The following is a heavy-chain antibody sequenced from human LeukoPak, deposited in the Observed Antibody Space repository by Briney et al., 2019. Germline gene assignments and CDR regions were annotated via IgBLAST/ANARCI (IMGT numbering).Heavy chain of an antibody. J-gene: IGHJ5*02. Sequence: GGSLRLSCAASGFTFSSYWMHGVRQAPGKGLVWVSRINSDGSSTSYADSVKGRFTISRDNAKNTLYLQMNSLRAEDTAVYYCARADYDFWSGSSGWFDPWGQGTLVTVSS. V-gene: IGHV3-74*01. CDR3: ARADYDFWSGSSGWFDP. CDR2: INSDGSST. CDR1: GFTFSSYW. D-gene: IGHD3-3*01.